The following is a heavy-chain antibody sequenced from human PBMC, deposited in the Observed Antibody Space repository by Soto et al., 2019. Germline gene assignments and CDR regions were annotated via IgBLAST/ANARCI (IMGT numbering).Heavy chain of an antibody. Sequence: GGSLRLSCTASGFIFGDFDMSWFRQAPGKGLEYVSGISSNGVGTYYANSVQGRFTISRDNSKNTVYLQMGSLRPEDMAVYYCARRARPDFYYMDVWGKGTTVTVSS. CDR3: ARRARPDFYYMDV. V-gene: IGHV3-64*01. CDR2: ISSNGVGT. CDR1: GFIFGDFD. D-gene: IGHD6-6*01. J-gene: IGHJ6*03.